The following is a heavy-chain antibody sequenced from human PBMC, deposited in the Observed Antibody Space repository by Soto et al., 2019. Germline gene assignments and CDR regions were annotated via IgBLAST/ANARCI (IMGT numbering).Heavy chain of an antibody. V-gene: IGHV3-30-3*01. CDR2: ISYDGSNK. CDR1: GFTFSSYA. Sequence: PGGSLRLSCAASGFTFSSYAMHWVRQAPGKGLEWVAVISYDGSNKYYADSVKGRFTISRDNSKNTLYLQMNGLRAEGTAVYYCATGPAYYDFWSGYYIYWGQGTLVTVSS. D-gene: IGHD3-3*01. J-gene: IGHJ4*02. CDR3: ATGPAYYDFWSGYYIY.